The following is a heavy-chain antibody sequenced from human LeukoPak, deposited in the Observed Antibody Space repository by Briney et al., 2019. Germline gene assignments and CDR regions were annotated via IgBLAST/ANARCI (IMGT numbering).Heavy chain of an antibody. CDR2: IKTKTDGGTT. Sequence: PGGSLRLSCAASGFTFSIASMSWVRQAPGKGLEWVGQIKTKTDGGTTDHAAPVKVRFTVSRDDSKNTLYLQMSSLKTEDTAVYYCTTHRGYSSSPTFDYWGQGTLVTVSS. J-gene: IGHJ4*02. V-gene: IGHV3-15*01. CDR1: GFTFSIAS. CDR3: TTHRGYSSSPTFDY. D-gene: IGHD6-13*01.